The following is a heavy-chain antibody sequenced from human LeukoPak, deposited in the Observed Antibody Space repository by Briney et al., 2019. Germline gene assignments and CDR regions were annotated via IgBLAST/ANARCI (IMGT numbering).Heavy chain of an antibody. Sequence: SVKVSFKASGGTFSSYAISWVRQAPEQGLEWIGGIIPIFGTANYAQTFKGRFTIQEDESTSTASMELSRLRSEDTPVYYWARNNIGGVDYWGQGTLVTVSS. V-gene: IGHV1-69*13. D-gene: IGHD1-26*01. J-gene: IGHJ4*02. CDR2: IIPIFGTA. CDR3: ARNNIGGVDY. CDR1: GGTFSSYA.